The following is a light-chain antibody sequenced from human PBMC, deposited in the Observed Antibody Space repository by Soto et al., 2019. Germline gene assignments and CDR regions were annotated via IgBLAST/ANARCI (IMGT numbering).Light chain of an antibody. CDR3: QSSDSRLSGSDV. J-gene: IGLJ1*01. V-gene: IGLV1-40*01. CDR2: GDS. CDR1: SSNIGAGYD. Sequence: SGLTQPPSVSGAPGQRVTISCTGSSSNIGAGYDVHWYQQLPGTAPKLLIFGDSNRPSGVPDRFSGSKSGTSASLPITGLQADDEADYYCQSSDSRLSGSDVFGTGTKVTVL.